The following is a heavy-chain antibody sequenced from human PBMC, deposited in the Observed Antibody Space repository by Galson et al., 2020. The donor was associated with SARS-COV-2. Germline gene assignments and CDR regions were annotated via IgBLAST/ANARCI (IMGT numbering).Heavy chain of an antibody. V-gene: IGHV3-30*18. J-gene: IGHJ4*02. CDR2: ISSDGSKK. CDR1: GFTFTRYG. CDR3: AKEYYGSGPLPAGFDY. D-gene: IGHD3-10*01. Sequence: GGSLRLSCAASGFTFTRYGVHWVRQAAGKGLEWVEVISSDGSKKYYPDSVKGRFTISRDNSRNTVYLQMNSLRPDDTAIYYCAKEYYGSGPLPAGFDYWGQGALVSVSS.